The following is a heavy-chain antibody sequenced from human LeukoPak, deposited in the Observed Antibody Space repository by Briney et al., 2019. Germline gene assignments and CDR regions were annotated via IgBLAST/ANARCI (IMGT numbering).Heavy chain of an antibody. D-gene: IGHD3-22*01. CDR3: AKAGAMIVVVITLFDY. J-gene: IGHJ4*02. CDR2: ISGSGGST. V-gene: IGHV3-23*01. CDR1: GFTFVGYD. Sequence: GGSLRLSCIGSGFTFVGYDMSWVRQAPGKGLEWVSAISGSGGSTYYADSVKGRFTISRDNSKNTLYLQMNSLRAEDTAVYYCAKAGAMIVVVITLFDYWGQGTLVTVSS.